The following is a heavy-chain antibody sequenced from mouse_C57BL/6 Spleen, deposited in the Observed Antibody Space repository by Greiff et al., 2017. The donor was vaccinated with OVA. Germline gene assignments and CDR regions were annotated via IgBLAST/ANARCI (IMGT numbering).Heavy chain of an antibody. CDR3: ARDRGYDPYYFDY. V-gene: IGHV5-4*01. CDR2: ISDGGSYT. J-gene: IGHJ2*01. D-gene: IGHD2-3*01. Sequence: EVQLVESGGGLVKPGGSLKLSCAASGFTFSSYAMSWVRQTPEKRLEWVATISDGGSYTYYPDNVKGRFTISRDNAKNNLYLQMSHLKSEDTAMYYCARDRGYDPYYFDYWGQGTTLTVSS. CDR1: GFTFSSYA.